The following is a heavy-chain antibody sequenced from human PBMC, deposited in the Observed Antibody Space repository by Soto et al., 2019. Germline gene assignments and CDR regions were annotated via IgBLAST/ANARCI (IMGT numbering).Heavy chain of an antibody. CDR3: AREDVTVVRGVRSGNDY. V-gene: IGHV1-69*06. CDR1: GGTFSSYA. CDR2: IIPIFGTA. J-gene: IGHJ4*02. Sequence: QVQLVQSGAEVKKPGSSVNVSCKASGGTFSSYAITWVRQAPGQGLEWMGGIIPIFGTANYAQKFQGRVTITADKSTSTAYMELSRLRSEDTAVYYCAREDVTVVRGVRSGNDYWGQGTLVTVSS. D-gene: IGHD3-10*01.